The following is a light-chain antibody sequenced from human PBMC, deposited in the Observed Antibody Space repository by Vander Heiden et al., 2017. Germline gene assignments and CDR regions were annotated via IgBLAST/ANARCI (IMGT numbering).Light chain of an antibody. J-gene: IGLJ2*01. CDR2: DDS. Sequence: YVLTQPPSAAVVPGETARITCGGDNIESNSVNWYQQRPGRAPVLVVFDDSDRPSGIPERFSGSNSLNTATLTISRVEGGDEADYYCHVWDSLSDHVVFGGGTKLTVL. V-gene: IGLV3-21*02. CDR3: HVWDSLSDHVV. CDR1: NIESNS.